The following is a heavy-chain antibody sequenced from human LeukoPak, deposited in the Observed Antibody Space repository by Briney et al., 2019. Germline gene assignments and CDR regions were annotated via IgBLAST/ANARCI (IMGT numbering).Heavy chain of an antibody. CDR2: IYTSGST. CDR1: GGSISSYY. D-gene: IGHD3-10*01. Sequence: NSSETLSLTCTVSGGSISSYYWSWIRQPAGKGLEWIGRIYTSGSTNYNPSLKSRVTMSVDTSKNQFSLKLSSVTAADTAVYYCARGGQYYYGPSYYYYYMDVWGKGTTVTVSS. J-gene: IGHJ6*03. CDR3: ARGGQYYYGPSYYYYYMDV. V-gene: IGHV4-4*07.